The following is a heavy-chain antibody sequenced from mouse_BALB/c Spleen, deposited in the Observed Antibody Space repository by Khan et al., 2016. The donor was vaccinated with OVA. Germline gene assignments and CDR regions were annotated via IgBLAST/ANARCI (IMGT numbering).Heavy chain of an antibody. CDR1: GYSITSNYA. Sequence: EVQLQESGPGLVKPSQSLSLTCTVTGYSITSNYAWNWIRQFPGNKLEWMGYISYSGSTSYNPSLKSRISITLDTSKNQFFLQLSSVTTEDTAAYYCARWNYYGYAMDYWGQGTSVTVSS. V-gene: IGHV3-2*02. J-gene: IGHJ4*01. CDR2: ISYSGST. D-gene: IGHD1-1*01. CDR3: ARWNYYGYAMDY.